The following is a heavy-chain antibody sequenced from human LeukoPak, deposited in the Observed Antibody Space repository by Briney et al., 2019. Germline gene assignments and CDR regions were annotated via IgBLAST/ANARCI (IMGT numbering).Heavy chain of an antibody. J-gene: IGHJ4*02. Sequence: AETLSLTCTVSVGSISSYYWSWIRQPPGKALEWMGFIYYSWSTNYNPSLKSRVTISVDTSKNQFSLKLSSVTAADTAVYYCARSPYDFWSGYDYTDYWGQGTLVTVSS. D-gene: IGHD3-3*01. CDR1: VGSISSYY. V-gene: IGHV4-59*01. CDR2: IYYSWST. CDR3: ARSPYDFWSGYDYTDY.